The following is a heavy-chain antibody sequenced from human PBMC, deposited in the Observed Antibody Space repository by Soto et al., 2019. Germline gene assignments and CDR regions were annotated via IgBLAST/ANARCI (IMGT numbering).Heavy chain of an antibody. Sequence: LSETLSLTCTVSGGSISSSSYYWGWIRQPPGKGLEWIGSIYYSGSTYYNPSLKSRVTISVDTSKNQFSLKLSSVTAADTAVYYCARRMGYSYGYGVQARYDFDYWGQGTLVTVSS. CDR1: GGSISSSSYY. CDR2: IYYSGST. V-gene: IGHV4-39*01. CDR3: ARRMGYSYGYGVQARYDFDY. D-gene: IGHD5-18*01. J-gene: IGHJ4*02.